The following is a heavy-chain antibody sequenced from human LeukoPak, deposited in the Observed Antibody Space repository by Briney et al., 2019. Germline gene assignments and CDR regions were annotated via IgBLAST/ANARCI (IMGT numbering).Heavy chain of an antibody. Sequence: SVKVSCKASGGTFSSYAISWVRQAPGQGLEWMGGIIPIFGTANYAQRFQGRVTITADESASTAYMELSSLRSEDTAVYYCAREGSSWYKYWGQGTLVTVSS. J-gene: IGHJ4*02. CDR1: GGTFSSYA. CDR2: IIPIFGTA. D-gene: IGHD6-13*01. V-gene: IGHV1-69*01. CDR3: AREGSSWYKY.